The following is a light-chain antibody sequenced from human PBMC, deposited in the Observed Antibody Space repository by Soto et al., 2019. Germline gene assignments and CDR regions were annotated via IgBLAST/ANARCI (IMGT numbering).Light chain of an antibody. CDR1: QSVNSY. V-gene: IGKV3-11*01. CDR3: QQHSSWPST. Sequence: EIVLTQSPSTLSLSTGDRATLTCRASQSVNSYLAWYQQKPGQAPNLLIYDASNRDTGIPARFSGSGFGTEFTLTISSLEPEDFAVYYCQQHSSWPSTFGQGTKLEIK. CDR2: DAS. J-gene: IGKJ2*01.